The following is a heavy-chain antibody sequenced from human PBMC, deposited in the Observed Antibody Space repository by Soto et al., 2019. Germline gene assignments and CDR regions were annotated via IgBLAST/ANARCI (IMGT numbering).Heavy chain of an antibody. V-gene: IGHV4-31*03. D-gene: IGHD5-12*01. J-gene: IGHJ4*02. CDR3: ARVAEMATFYFDY. CDR2: IYYSGST. Sequence: SETLSLTCTVSGGSISSGGYYWSWIRQHPGKGLEWIGYIYYSGSTYYNPSLKSRVTISVDTSKNQFSLKLSSVTAADTAVYYCARVAEMATFYFDYWGQGTLVTVSS. CDR1: GGSISSGGYY.